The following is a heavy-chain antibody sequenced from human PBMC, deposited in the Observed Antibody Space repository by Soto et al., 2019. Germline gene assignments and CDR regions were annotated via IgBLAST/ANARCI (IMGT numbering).Heavy chain of an antibody. CDR2: ISYDGSNK. CDR1: GFTFSSYG. J-gene: IGHJ4*02. Sequence: GGSLRLSCAASGFTFSSYGMHWVRQAPGKGLEWVAVISYDGSNKYYADSVKGRFTISRDNSKNTLYLQMNSLRAEDTAVYYCAKERGYDFWSGYWTGSDCWGQGTLVTVSS. V-gene: IGHV3-30*18. CDR3: AKERGYDFWSGYWTGSDC. D-gene: IGHD3-3*01.